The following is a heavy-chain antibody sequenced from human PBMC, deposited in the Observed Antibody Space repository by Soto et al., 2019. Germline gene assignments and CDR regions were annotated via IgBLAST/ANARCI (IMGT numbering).Heavy chain of an antibody. CDR2: IYYSGST. CDR1: GGSISSYY. CDR3: GREGGSLNWFDP. Sequence: SETLSLTCTVSGGSISSYYWGWIRQPPGKGLEWIGYIYYSGSTNYNPSLKSRVTISRDNAKNSLYLQMNSLRDEDTAVYYCGREGGSLNWFDPWGQGTLVTVSS. V-gene: IGHV4-59*12. D-gene: IGHD1-26*01. J-gene: IGHJ5*02.